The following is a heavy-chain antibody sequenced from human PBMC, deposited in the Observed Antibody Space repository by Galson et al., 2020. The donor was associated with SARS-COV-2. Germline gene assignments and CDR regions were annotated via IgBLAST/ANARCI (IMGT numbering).Heavy chain of an antibody. CDR1: GFTFSSYG. CDR3: ARDEHRLTPDAFDI. CDR2: IWYDGSNK. Sequence: QLGESLKISCAASGFTFSSYGMHWVRQAPGKGLEWVAVIWYDGSNKYYADSVKGRFTISRDNSKNTLYLQMNSLRAEDTAVYYCARDEHRLTPDAFDIWGQGTMVTVSS. J-gene: IGHJ3*02. D-gene: IGHD6-25*01. V-gene: IGHV3-33*01.